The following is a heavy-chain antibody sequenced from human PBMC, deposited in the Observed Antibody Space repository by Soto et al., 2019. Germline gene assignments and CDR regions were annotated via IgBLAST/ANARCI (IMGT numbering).Heavy chain of an antibody. CDR3: XXXXXXXLVTSDFNY. CDR2: VSHDGRNT. J-gene: IGHJ4*02. Sequence: VQLVESGGGVVQPGRSLRLSCAASGFTFSDYAMHWVRQAPGKGLEWVAVVSHDGRNTHYADSVKGRFTISRDSSKXXXXXXXXXXXXXXXXXXXXXXXXXXXLVTSDFNYWGQGALXT. V-gene: IGHV3-30*03. CDR1: GFTFSDYA. D-gene: IGHD6-19*01.